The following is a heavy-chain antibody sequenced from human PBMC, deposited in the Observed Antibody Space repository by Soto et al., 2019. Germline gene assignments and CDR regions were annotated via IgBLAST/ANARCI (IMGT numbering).Heavy chain of an antibody. V-gene: IGHV4-31*03. CDR1: GGSISSGTYY. J-gene: IGHJ4*02. CDR3: ATENRAVGGTGEDC. Sequence: QVQLQESGPGLVRPSQTLSLTCTVSGGSISSGTYYWSWIRQHPEKGLEWIGYIHFSGSTYYNPSLXXXVXVSLDTSKNQCSLNLRSVTAADTAVYYCATENRAVGGTGEDCWGPGTLVTVSS. D-gene: IGHD6-19*01. CDR2: IHFSGST.